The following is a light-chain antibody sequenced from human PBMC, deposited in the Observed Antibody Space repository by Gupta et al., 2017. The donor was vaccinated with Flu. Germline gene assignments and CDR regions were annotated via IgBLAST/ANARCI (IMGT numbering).Light chain of an antibody. J-gene: IGLJ3*02. CDR1: SGSVSTNNY. V-gene: IGLV8-61*01. CDR2: ATT. Sequence: TVTLTCGLNSGSVSTNNYPSWYQQAPGQAPRSLMLATTARSTGVPDRFSGSILGNKAALTIAGAQADDEADYYCVLYMGNGISVFGGGTRLTVL. CDR3: VLYMGNGISV.